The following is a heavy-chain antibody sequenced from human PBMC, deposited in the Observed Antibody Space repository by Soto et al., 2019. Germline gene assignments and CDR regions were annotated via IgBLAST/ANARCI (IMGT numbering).Heavy chain of an antibody. CDR1: GFTFSSYA. Sequence: GGSLRLSCAASGFTFSSYAMSWVRQAPGKGLEWVSAISGSGGSTYYADSVKGRFTISRDNSKNTLYLQMNSLRAEDTAVYYCAKALSAAKIHGAQFDYWGQGTLVTVSS. CDR2: ISGSGGST. CDR3: AKALSAAKIHGAQFDY. J-gene: IGHJ4*02. V-gene: IGHV3-23*01. D-gene: IGHD2-2*01.